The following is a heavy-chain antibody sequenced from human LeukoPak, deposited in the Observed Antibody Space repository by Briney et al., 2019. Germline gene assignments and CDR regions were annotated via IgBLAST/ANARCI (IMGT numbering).Heavy chain of an antibody. J-gene: IGHJ4*02. CDR1: GGSISSGGYY. D-gene: IGHD1-26*01. V-gene: IGHV4-31*03. CDR2: IYYSGST. Sequence: SQTLSLTCTVSGGSISSGGYYWSWIRQHPGKGLEWIGYIYYSGSTYYNPSLKSRVTISVDTSKNQFSLKLSSVTAADTAVYYCATGIVGALWNWGQGTLVTVSS. CDR3: ATGIVGALWN.